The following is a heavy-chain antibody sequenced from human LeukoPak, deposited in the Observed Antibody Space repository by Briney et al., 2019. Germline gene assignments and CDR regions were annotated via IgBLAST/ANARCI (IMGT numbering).Heavy chain of an antibody. CDR1: GGSFSGYY. V-gene: IGHV4-34*01. D-gene: IGHD5-12*01. Sequence: SETLSLTCAVYGGSFSGYYWSWIRQPPGKGLEWIGEINHSGSTNYNPSLKSRVTISVDTSKNQFSLKLSSVTAADTAVYYCAIWDIVATNWFDPWGQGTLVTVSP. CDR3: AIWDIVATNWFDP. CDR2: INHSGST. J-gene: IGHJ5*02.